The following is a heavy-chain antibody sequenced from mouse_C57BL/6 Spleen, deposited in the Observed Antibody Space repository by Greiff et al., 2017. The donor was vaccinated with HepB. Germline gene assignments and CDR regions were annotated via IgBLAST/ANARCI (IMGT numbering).Heavy chain of an antibody. D-gene: IGHD1-1*01. Sequence: VQLQQSGPELVKPGASVKISCKASGYTFTDYYINWVKQRPGQGLEWIGWIFPGSGSTYYNEKFKGKATLTVDKSSSTAYMLLSSLTSEDSAVYFCARENTTVVATDYAMDYWGQGTSVTVSS. CDR2: IFPGSGST. V-gene: IGHV1-75*01. CDR3: ARENTTVVATDYAMDY. CDR1: GYTFTDYY. J-gene: IGHJ4*01.